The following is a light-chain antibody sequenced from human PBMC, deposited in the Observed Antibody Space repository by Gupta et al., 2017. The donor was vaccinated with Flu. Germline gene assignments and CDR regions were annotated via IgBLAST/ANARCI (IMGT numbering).Light chain of an antibody. Sequence: DIQLTQSPSFLSASVGDRVTITCRASQGIRNYLAWYQQKPGKAPKLLIYGASTLQSGVPSRFSGSGSGTEFTLTISSLQPEDCATYCCQQLNDYPRTFGQGTKVEIK. V-gene: IGKV1-9*01. CDR3: QQLNDYPRT. CDR1: QGIRNY. J-gene: IGKJ1*01. CDR2: GAS.